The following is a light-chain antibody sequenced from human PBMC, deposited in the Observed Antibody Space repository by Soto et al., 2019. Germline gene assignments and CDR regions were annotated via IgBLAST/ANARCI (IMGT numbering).Light chain of an antibody. CDR1: SSNIGAGYD. CDR2: YNT. V-gene: IGLV1-40*01. Sequence: QSVLTQPPSVSGAPGQRVTISCTGSSSNIGAGYDVHWYQQLPGTAPKLLIYYNTNRPSGVPDRFSGSKSGTSASLAITGLQAEDEADYYCQSYDSSLSAYGFGTGTKLTVL. J-gene: IGLJ1*01. CDR3: QSYDSSLSAYG.